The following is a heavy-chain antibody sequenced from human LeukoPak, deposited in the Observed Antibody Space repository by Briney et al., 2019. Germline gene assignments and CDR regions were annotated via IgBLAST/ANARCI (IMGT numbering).Heavy chain of an antibody. Sequence: PGGSLRLSCAASGFTFNTYGMSWVRQAPGKGLEWVSGISGSGGATYYADSVKGRFTISRDNAKNPLYLQMNSLRAEDTAVYYCAELGITMIGGVWGKGTTVTISS. D-gene: IGHD3-10*02. CDR3: AELGITMIGGV. CDR2: ISGSGGAT. J-gene: IGHJ6*04. CDR1: GFTFNTYG. V-gene: IGHV3-23*01.